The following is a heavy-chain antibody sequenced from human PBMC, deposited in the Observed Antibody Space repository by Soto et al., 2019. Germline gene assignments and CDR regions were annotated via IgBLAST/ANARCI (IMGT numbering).Heavy chain of an antibody. CDR3: ARGGLTPAGLGDSFEI. J-gene: IGHJ3*02. Sequence: ASVKVSCKASGYTFTGYYIHWVRQAPGQGLEWMGWINPNSGGTTYAQKFQGRVTMTRDTSITTAYMELSRLRSDDTAVFYCARGGLTPAGLGDSFEIWGQGTLVTVSS. CDR1: GYTFTGYY. V-gene: IGHV1-2*02. D-gene: IGHD2-2*01. CDR2: INPNSGGT.